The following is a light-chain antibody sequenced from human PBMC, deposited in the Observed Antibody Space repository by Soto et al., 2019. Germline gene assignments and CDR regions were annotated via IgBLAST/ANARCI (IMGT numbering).Light chain of an antibody. V-gene: IGKV1-17*01. CDR2: AAP. J-gene: IGKJ4*01. Sequence: DIQMTQSPSSLSASIGDTITITCRASQSIRDDLSWYQQKPGKAPKRLIYAAPTLQSGVPSRFSGSGSGTEFTLTISSLQPEDFATYYCLHHNSYLALTFGGGTKVEIK. CDR3: LHHNSYLALT. CDR1: QSIRDD.